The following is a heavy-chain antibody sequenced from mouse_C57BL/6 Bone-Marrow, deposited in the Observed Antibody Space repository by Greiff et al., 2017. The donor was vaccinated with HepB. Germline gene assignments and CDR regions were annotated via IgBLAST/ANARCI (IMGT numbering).Heavy chain of an antibody. Sequence: EVMLVESGGGLVQPGGSLKLSCAASGFTFSDYYMYWVRQTPEKRLEWVAYISNGGGSTYYPDTVKGRFTISRDNAKNTLYLQMSRLKSEDTAMYYCARRGSYGNSWFAYWGQGTLVTVSA. CDR2: ISNGGGST. CDR1: GFTFSDYY. D-gene: IGHD2-1*01. V-gene: IGHV5-12*01. J-gene: IGHJ3*01. CDR3: ARRGSYGNSWFAY.